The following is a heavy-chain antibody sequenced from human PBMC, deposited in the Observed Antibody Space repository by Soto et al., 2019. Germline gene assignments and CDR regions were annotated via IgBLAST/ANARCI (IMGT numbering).Heavy chain of an antibody. CDR2: IYYSGST. J-gene: IGHJ5*02. CDR1: GGSISSGGYY. CDR3: ARYPGYSRWPRWFEP. D-gene: IGHD6-13*01. V-gene: IGHV4-31*03. Sequence: QVQLQESGPGLVKPSQTLSLTCTVSGGSISSGGYYWSWIRQHPGKGLEWIGYIYYSGSTYYNRSLKCRVTIAVDTAKNRFSVKLSSVTSSDTAVYYCARYPGYSRWPRWFEPWGQGTLVNVSS.